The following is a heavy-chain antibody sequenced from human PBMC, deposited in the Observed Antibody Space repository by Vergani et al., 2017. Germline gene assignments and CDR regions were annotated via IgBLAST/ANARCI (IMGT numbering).Heavy chain of an antibody. CDR2: LRYDGTTK. D-gene: IGHD2-2*01. CDR1: GFSFGSYG. V-gene: IGHV3-30*02. Sequence: QVQLVESGGGVVQPGGSLRLSCAASGFSFGSYGMHWVRVRQAPGKGLEWLAYLRYDGTTKQYADSVKGRFTISRDNSKNMLYLQMDSLRPEETAMFYCVKDRGASIGFDDWGQGTKVTVSS. CDR3: VKDRGASIGFDD. J-gene: IGHJ4*02.